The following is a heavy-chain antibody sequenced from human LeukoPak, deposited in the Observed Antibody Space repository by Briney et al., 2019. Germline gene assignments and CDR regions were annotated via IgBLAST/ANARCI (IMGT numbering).Heavy chain of an antibody. CDR2: IYYSGST. V-gene: IGHV4-39*07. CDR1: GGSISSSSYY. D-gene: IGHD3-3*01. Sequence: PSETLSLTCTVSGGSISSSSYYWGWIRQPPGKGLEWIGSIYYSGSTYYNPSLESRVTISVDTSKNQFSLKLSSVTAADTAVYYWARDSYDFWSGFLYNWFDPWGQGTLVTVSS. CDR3: ARDSYDFWSGFLYNWFDP. J-gene: IGHJ5*02.